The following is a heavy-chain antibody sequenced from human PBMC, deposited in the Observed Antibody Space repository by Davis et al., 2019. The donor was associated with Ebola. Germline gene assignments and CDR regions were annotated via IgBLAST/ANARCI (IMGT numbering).Heavy chain of an antibody. CDR2: ISYDGSNK. V-gene: IGHV3-30-3*01. Sequence: PGGSLRLSCAASGFTFSSYTMHWVRQPPGKGLEWVALISYDGSNKYYADSVKGRFTISRDTSKNTLYLQMNSLRAEDTAVYYCARELGYCVIPTCYGGEAFDIWGQGTMVTVSS. CDR1: GFTFSSYT. J-gene: IGHJ3*02. CDR3: ARELGYCVIPTCYGGEAFDI. D-gene: IGHD2-2*01.